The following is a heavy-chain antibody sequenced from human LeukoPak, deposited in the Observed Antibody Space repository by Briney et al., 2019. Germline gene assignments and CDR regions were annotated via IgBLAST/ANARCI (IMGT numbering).Heavy chain of an antibody. V-gene: IGHV4-34*01. CDR3: ARYVTIFGVVMDKLDY. Sequence: PSETLSLTCAVYGGSFSGYYWSWIRQPPGKGLEWIGEINHSGSTNYNPSLKSRVTISVDTSKNQFSLKLSSVTAADTAVYYCARYVTIFGVVMDKLDYWGQGTLVTVSS. J-gene: IGHJ4*02. D-gene: IGHD3-3*01. CDR1: GGSFSGYY. CDR2: INHSGST.